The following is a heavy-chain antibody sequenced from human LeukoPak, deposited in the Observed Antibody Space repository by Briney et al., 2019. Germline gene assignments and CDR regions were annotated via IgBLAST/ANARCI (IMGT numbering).Heavy chain of an antibody. Sequence: PVGSLRLSCAASEFTLSNYAMHWVRQAPGKGLEWVAVISYDGSNEYYADSVRGRFTISRDNAKNTLYLQMNSLRAEDTAVYYCARGKSGSYGLEDYLGHGTLVTVSS. J-gene: IGHJ4*01. V-gene: IGHV3-30-3*01. CDR3: ARGKSGSYGLEDY. CDR1: EFTLSNYA. CDR2: ISYDGSNE. D-gene: IGHD1-26*01.